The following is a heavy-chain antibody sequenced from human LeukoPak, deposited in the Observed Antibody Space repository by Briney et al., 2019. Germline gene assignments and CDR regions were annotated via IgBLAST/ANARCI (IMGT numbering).Heavy chain of an antibody. CDR3: VGATGY. CDR2: ISYDGSNK. Sequence: PGGSRRPSCEASGFPFGSYGRHGSRRAPGKGLEWVAVISYDGSNKYYADSVKGRFTISRDNSKNTLYLQMNSLRAEDTAVYYSVGATGYWGQGTLVTVSS. V-gene: IGHV3-30*03. D-gene: IGHD4-17*01. CDR1: GFPFGSYG. J-gene: IGHJ4*02.